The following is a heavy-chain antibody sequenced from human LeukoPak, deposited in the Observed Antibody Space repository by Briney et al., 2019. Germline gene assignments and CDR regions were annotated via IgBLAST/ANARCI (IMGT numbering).Heavy chain of an antibody. V-gene: IGHV3-21*01. CDR1: GFTFSSYS. D-gene: IGHD3-3*01. CDR2: ISSSSSYI. Sequence: GGSLRLSCAASGFTFSSYSMNWVRQAPGKGLEWVSSISSSSSYIYYADSVKGRFTISRDNAKNSLYLQMNSLRAEDTAVYYCARVRFLAPYYCYYMDVWGKGTTVTVSS. CDR3: ARVRFLAPYYCYYMDV. J-gene: IGHJ6*03.